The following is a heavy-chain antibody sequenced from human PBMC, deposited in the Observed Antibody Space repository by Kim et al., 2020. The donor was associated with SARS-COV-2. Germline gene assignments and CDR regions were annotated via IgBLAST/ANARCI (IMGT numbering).Heavy chain of an antibody. CDR3: TTDSRYSYGCAFDI. J-gene: IGHJ3*02. Sequence: AAPVKGRFTISRDDSKNTLYLQMNSLKTEDTAEYYCTTDSRYSYGCAFDIWGQGTMVTVSS. D-gene: IGHD5-18*01. V-gene: IGHV3-15*01.